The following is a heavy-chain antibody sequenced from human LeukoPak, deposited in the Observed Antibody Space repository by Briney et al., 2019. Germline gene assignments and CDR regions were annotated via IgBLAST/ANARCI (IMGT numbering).Heavy chain of an antibody. J-gene: IGHJ4*02. CDR1: GFTFSSYA. V-gene: IGHV3-30*04. Sequence: PGRSLRLSCAASGFTFSSYAMHWVRQAPGKGLEWVAVISYDGSNKYHADSVKGRFTISRDNSKNTLYLQMNSLRAEDTAVYYCARDYGDSPIEYYFDYWGQGTLVTVSS. CDR3: ARDYGDSPIEYYFDY. D-gene: IGHD4-17*01. CDR2: ISYDGSNK.